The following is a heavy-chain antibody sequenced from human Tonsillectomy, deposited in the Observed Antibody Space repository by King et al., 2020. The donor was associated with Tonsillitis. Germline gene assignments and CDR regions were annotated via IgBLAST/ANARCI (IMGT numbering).Heavy chain of an antibody. CDR2: ISYDGSNK. CDR1: GFTFSSYG. V-gene: IGHV3-30*18. J-gene: IGHJ4*02. Sequence: VQLVESGGGVVQPGRSLRLSCAASGFTFSSYGMHWVRQAPGKGLEWVAIISYDGSNKNYAASVKGRFTISRDNSKNTLYLQMNSLRAEDTAVYYCAKEYYYGSDNWGQGTLVTVSS. D-gene: IGHD3-10*01. CDR3: AKEYYYGSDN.